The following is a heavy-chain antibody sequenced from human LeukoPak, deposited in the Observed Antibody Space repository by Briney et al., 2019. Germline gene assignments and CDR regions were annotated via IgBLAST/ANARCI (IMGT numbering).Heavy chain of an antibody. CDR2: ISSSGSTR. Sequence: GGSLRLSCAASGFTFSDYYMSWIRQAPGKGLEWVSYISSSGSTRYYADSVQGRFTISRDNAKNSLYLQMSSLRAEDMAVYYWAREGRRTYDDFDYWGQGTLVTVSS. J-gene: IGHJ4*02. CDR3: AREGRRTYDDFDY. V-gene: IGHV3-11*04. CDR1: GFTFSDYY. D-gene: IGHD5-12*01.